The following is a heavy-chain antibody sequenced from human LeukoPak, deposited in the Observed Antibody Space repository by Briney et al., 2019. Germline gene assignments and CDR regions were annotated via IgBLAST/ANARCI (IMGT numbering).Heavy chain of an antibody. CDR3: ASVNGDGAEYFQH. Sequence: PGGSLRLSCAASGFTVSSNYMSWVRQAPGKGLEWVSVIYSGGSAYYADSVKGRFTISRDNSKNTLYLQMISLRAEDTAMYYCASVNGDGAEYFQHWGQGTLVTVSS. D-gene: IGHD2-21*01. CDR1: GFTVSSNY. CDR2: IYSGGSA. J-gene: IGHJ1*01. V-gene: IGHV3-53*01.